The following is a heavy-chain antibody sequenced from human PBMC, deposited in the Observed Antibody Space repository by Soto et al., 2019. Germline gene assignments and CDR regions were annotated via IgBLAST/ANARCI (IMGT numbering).Heavy chain of an antibody. J-gene: IGHJ4*02. Sequence: GGSLRLSCAASGFTFSSYSMNWVRQAPGKGLEWVSSISSSSSYIYYADSVKGRFTISRDNAKNSLYLQMNSLRAEDTAVFFFGRDYFEGEKTPPSFDYWGQGTLVTVSS. D-gene: IGHD3-9*01. CDR1: GFTFSSYS. CDR3: GRDYFEGEKTPPSFDY. V-gene: IGHV3-21*01. CDR2: ISSSSSYI.